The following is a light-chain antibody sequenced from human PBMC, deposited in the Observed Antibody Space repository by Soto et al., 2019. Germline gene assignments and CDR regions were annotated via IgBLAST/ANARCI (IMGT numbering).Light chain of an antibody. V-gene: IGKV3-11*01. J-gene: IGKJ5*01. CDR1: QSVSSY. CDR3: QQRSNWAIT. CDR2: DAS. Sequence: EIVLTQSPATLSLSPGERATLSCRASQSVSSYLAWYQQKPGQAPRLLIYDASNRATGIPARLSGSGSGTDFTLTISSLEPEDFAVYYCQQRSNWAITFGQGTRLEI.